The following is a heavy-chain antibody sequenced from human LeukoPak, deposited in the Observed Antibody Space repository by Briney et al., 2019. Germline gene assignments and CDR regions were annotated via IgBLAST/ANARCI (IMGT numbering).Heavy chain of an antibody. CDR2: THPRNSDT. Sequence: GQSLTISCKGSGYSFTNYWVAWVRQMPGEGLEWMGITHPRNSDTRYSPSFQGQVTIAVDKSITTAYLQWSRLKAPDPAIYYCARTPGSTDYRGYPYWYFDRWGRGTLVTVSS. J-gene: IGHJ2*01. CDR1: GYSFTNYW. CDR3: ARTPGSTDYRGYPYWYFDR. V-gene: IGHV5-51*01. D-gene: IGHD5-12*01.